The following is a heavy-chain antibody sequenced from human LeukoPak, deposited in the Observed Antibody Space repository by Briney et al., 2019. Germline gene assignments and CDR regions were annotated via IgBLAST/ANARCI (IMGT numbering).Heavy chain of an antibody. CDR3: ARDAHAGGVFDY. D-gene: IGHD2-8*02. CDR1: GFTFSSYA. Sequence: LPGGSLRLSCAASGFTFSSYAMSWVRQAPGKGLEWVSYISSTSTTIYYADSVKGRFSISRDNARNSLYLQMNSLRAEDTAVYYCARDAHAGGVFDYWGQGSLVTVSS. CDR2: ISSTSTTI. J-gene: IGHJ4*02. V-gene: IGHV3-48*01.